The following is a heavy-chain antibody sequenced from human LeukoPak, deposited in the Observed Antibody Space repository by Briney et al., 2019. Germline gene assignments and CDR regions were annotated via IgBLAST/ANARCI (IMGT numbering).Heavy chain of an antibody. D-gene: IGHD3-22*01. J-gene: IGHJ4*02. CDR1: GFTFSSYW. CDR2: IKSDGSIT. CDR3: AKTPKDYDSSGGGGFDY. V-gene: IGHV3-74*01. Sequence: GGSLRLSCAASGFTFSSYWMHWVRPAPGRGLLWVSRIKSDGSITSYADSVKGRFTISRDNSKNTLYLQMSSLRAEDTAVYFCAKTPKDYDSSGGGGFDYLGQGTLVTVSS.